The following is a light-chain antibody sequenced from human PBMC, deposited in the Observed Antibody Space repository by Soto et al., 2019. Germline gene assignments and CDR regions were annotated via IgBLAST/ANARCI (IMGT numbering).Light chain of an antibody. J-gene: IGLJ1*01. CDR3: SSYTISSTLNV. Sequence: QSALTQPASVSGSPGQSITISCTGTSSDVGGYNNVSWYQQHPGKAPKLMIYDVSNRPSGVSNRFSGSKSCNTASLTISXXXXXXXXXXXCSSYTISSTLNVFGTGTKLTV. CDR1: SSDVGGYNN. CDR2: DVS. V-gene: IGLV2-14*01.